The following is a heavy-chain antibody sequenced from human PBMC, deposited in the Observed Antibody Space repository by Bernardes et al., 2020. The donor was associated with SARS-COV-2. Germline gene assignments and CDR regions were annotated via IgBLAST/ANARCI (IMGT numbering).Heavy chain of an antibody. Sequence: GGSLRLSCAASGFTFSSYWMHWVRQAPGKGLMWVSRINGDGSRTTYADSVKGRFTISRDNTMNTLYLQMNSLRVEDTGVYFCVRGPSDGHGRFEYWGQGTLGTVSS. CDR2: INGDGSRT. CDR3: VRGPSDGHGRFEY. J-gene: IGHJ4*02. V-gene: IGHV3-74*01. CDR1: GFTFSSYW.